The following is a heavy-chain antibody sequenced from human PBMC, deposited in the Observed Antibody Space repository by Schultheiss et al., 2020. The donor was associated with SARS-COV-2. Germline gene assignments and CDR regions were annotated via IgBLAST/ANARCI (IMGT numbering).Heavy chain of an antibody. CDR1: GFTFSSYE. CDR2: ISYDGSDR. CDR3: VKDKVGATGY. Sequence: GGSLRLSCAASGFTFSSYEMNWVRQAPGKGLEWVAVISYDGSDRYYADSVKGRFTISRDNSKNTLYLQMNSLRAEDTAVYYCVKDKVGATGYWGQGALVTVSS. J-gene: IGHJ4*02. D-gene: IGHD1-26*01. V-gene: IGHV3-30*18.